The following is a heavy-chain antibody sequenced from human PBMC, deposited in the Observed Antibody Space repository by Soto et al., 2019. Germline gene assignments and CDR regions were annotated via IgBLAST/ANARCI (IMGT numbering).Heavy chain of an antibody. CDR1: GFTFSLYT. V-gene: IGHV3-23*01. J-gene: IGHJ5*02. CDR3: ARDRVPVGVCDIDL. D-gene: IGHD2-2*01. Sequence: SGGSLRLSCAASGFTFSLYTMSWVRQAPGKGLEWVSGIYGSASKTFYADSVKGRFTISRDQSRNTLYLQMNSLRAEDTAVYYCARDRVPVGVCDIDLWGQGTRVTVSS. CDR2: IYGSASKT.